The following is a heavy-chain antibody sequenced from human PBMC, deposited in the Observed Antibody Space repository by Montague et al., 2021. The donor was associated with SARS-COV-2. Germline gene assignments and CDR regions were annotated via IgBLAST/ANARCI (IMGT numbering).Heavy chain of an antibody. CDR2: TYYRSKWDS. CDR3: SSSGITLTVLDAIDI. V-gene: IGHV6-1*01. CDR1: GDSVSSKSVA. J-gene: IGHJ3*02. D-gene: IGHD3-9*01. Sequence: CAISGDSVSSKSVAWNWIRQSPSRGLEWLGRTYYRSKWDSDYAESVKRRLVITPDTSKNQVSLQLNFVIPEDTAVYFCSSSGITLTVLDAIDIWGQGTMVTVSS.